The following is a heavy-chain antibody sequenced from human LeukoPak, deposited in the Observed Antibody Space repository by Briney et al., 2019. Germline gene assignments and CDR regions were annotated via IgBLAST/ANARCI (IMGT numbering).Heavy chain of an antibody. Sequence: SETLSLTCAVYGGSFSGYYWSWIRQPPGKGLERIGEINHSGSTNYNPSLKSRVTISVDTSKNQFSLKLSSVTAADTAVYYCARGRGSYDFWSGYPTYYFDYWGQGTLVTVSS. J-gene: IGHJ4*02. CDR1: GGSFSGYY. CDR3: ARGRGSYDFWSGYPTYYFDY. CDR2: INHSGST. D-gene: IGHD3-3*01. V-gene: IGHV4-34*01.